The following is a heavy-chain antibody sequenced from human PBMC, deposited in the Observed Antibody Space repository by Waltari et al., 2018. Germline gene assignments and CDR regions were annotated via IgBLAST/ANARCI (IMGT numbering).Heavy chain of an antibody. CDR1: WGTVSNNY. Sequence: EVQLVESGGGLIQPGGSLILSCVAFWGTVSNNYMTRLRQAPGKGLELVSLIYSGGTTYYADSVRGRFTISRDGSKNTVYLQMNSLRAEDTAVYFCARNQVETALGYWGQGTLVTVSS. CDR2: IYSGGTT. D-gene: IGHD2-21*02. CDR3: ARNQVETALGY. V-gene: IGHV3-53*01. J-gene: IGHJ4*02.